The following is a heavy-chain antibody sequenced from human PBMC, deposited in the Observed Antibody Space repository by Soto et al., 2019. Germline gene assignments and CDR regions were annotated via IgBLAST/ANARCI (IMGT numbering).Heavy chain of an antibody. J-gene: IGHJ6*02. V-gene: IGHV1-46*03. CDR3: ARDRILQGYWSSRTCHSKPAHYYGMHV. CDR2: INASDNST. Sequence: AVKFCFKTAGYNFTRFCMHWLGQAPVQGLEWMGIINASDNSTTYAETFQGRVTMARDTSTRPVYMDLSSLKSEDTAVYYCARDRILQGYWSSRTCHSKPAHYYGMHVCG. D-gene: IGHD2-2*01. CDR1: GYNFTRFC.